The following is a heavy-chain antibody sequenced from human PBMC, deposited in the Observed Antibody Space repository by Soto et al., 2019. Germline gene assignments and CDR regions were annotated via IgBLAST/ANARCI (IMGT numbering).Heavy chain of an antibody. Sequence: SKTRPHPNTVSAGFLSPGCNYLCWLRQHQRKGLEWIGYIYYSGSTYYNPSLKSRVTISVDTSKNQCSLKLSSVTAAGIAVYYCARASLALTGYKYYGMEVWGQGTT. CDR3: ARASLALTGYKYYGMEV. J-gene: IGHJ6*02. CDR1: AGFLSPGCNY. V-gene: IGHV4-30-4*01. D-gene: IGHD1-1*01. CDR2: IYYSGST.